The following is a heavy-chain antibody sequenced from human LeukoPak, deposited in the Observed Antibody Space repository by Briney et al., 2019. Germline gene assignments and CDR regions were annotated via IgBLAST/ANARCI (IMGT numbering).Heavy chain of an antibody. Sequence: GGSLRLSCTTSGFAFDDHGMSWVRQVPGRGLEWVSGINWNGGSTGYADPLRGRFTISRDNAKNSLYLQMDSLRAEDTALYYCARAPITSPFYFDYWGQGTLVTVSS. V-gene: IGHV3-20*04. CDR3: ARAPITSPFYFDY. CDR2: INWNGGST. D-gene: IGHD2-2*01. CDR1: GFAFDDHG. J-gene: IGHJ4*02.